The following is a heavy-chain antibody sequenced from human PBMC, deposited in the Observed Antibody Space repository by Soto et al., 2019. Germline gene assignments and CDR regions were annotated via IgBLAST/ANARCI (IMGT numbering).Heavy chain of an antibody. V-gene: IGHV1-18*04. Sequence: QVQLVQSGAEVKKPGASVKVSCKASGYTFTSYGISWVRQAPGQGLEWMGWISAYNGNTNYAQKLQGRVTMTTDTSTSTDYMELRSLRSDDTAVYYCARATYTYYDFWSGQEWFDPWGQGTLVTVSS. J-gene: IGHJ5*02. D-gene: IGHD3-3*01. CDR2: ISAYNGNT. CDR3: ARATYTYYDFWSGQEWFDP. CDR1: GYTFTSYG.